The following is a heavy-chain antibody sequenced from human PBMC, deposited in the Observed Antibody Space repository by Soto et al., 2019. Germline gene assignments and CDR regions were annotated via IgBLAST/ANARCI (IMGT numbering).Heavy chain of an antibody. V-gene: IGHV1-69*13. CDR2: IIPIFGTA. Sequence: ASVKVSCKASGCTFSSYAISWVRQAPGQGLEWMGGIIPIFGTANYAQKFQGRVTITADESTSTAYMELSSLRSEDTAVYYCASGEATYYFDYWGQGTLVTVSS. J-gene: IGHJ4*02. CDR3: ASGEATYYFDY. CDR1: GCTFSSYA. D-gene: IGHD3-10*01.